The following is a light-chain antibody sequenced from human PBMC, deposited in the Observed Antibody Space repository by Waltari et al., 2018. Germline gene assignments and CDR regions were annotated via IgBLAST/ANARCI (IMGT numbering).Light chain of an antibody. Sequence: QSALTQPASVSGSPGQSITLSCTGAFSDVGAYNYVSWYRQLPGEAPKLLIYDVSHRPSGVSDRLSGSKSGNMASLTISGPQPEDEADYFCSSYTTRGTWVFGGGTKLTVL. CDR1: FSDVGAYNY. CDR3: SSYTTRGTWV. J-gene: IGLJ3*02. V-gene: IGLV2-14*03. CDR2: DVS.